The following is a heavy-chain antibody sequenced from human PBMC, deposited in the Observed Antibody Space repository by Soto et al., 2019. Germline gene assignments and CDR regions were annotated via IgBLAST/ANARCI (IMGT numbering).Heavy chain of an antibody. CDR3: AMLGGWSGGSSGMDV. CDR1: GLIFSDYH. Sequence: EVQLVESGGGLVQPGGSLRLSCAASGLIFSDYHMDWVRQAPGKGLEWIGRIRRKANSYTTEYAASVKGRFTISRDDSKNSLYLQMISLKSEDTAVYYCAMLGGWSGGSSGMDVWGQGPTVTVSS. CDR2: IRRKANSYTT. D-gene: IGHD6-19*01. J-gene: IGHJ6*02. V-gene: IGHV3-72*01.